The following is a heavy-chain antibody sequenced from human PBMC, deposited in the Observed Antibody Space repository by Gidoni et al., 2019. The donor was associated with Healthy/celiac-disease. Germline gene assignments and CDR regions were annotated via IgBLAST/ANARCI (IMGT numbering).Heavy chain of an antibody. D-gene: IGHD5-12*01. V-gene: IGHV3-23*01. CDR3: AKVIQGGEDGYNAAYGY. CDR1: GFPFSSYA. CDR2: ISGSGGST. J-gene: IGHJ4*02. Sequence: EVQLLESGGGLVQPGGSLRLPCAASGFPFSSYAMSWVRQAPGKGLEWVSAISGSGGSTYYADSVKGRFTISRDNSKNTLYLQMNSLRAEDTAVYYCAKVIQGGEDGYNAAYGYWGQGTLVTVSS.